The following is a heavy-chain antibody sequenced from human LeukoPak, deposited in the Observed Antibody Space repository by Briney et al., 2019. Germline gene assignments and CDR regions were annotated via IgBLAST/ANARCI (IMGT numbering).Heavy chain of an antibody. CDR2: IKQDGSEK. CDR1: GFTFSSYW. D-gene: IGHD3-10*01. Sequence: GGSLRFSCAASGFTFSSYWMSWVRQAPGKGLEWVANIKQDGSEKYYVDSVKGRFTISRDNAKNSLYLQMNSLRAEDTAVYYCARDHKSMVRGTWGMDVWGQGTTVTVSS. V-gene: IGHV3-7*01. J-gene: IGHJ6*02. CDR3: ARDHKSMVRGTWGMDV.